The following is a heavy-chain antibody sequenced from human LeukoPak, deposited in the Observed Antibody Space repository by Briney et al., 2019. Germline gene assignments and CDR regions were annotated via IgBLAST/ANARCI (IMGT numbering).Heavy chain of an antibody. CDR1: GYTFTGYY. D-gene: IGHD6-13*01. Sequence: ASVKVSCKASGYTFTGYYMHWVRQAPGQGLEWMGWINPNSGGTNYAQKFQGWVTMTRDTSISTAYMELSRLRSDDTAVYYCARVMAAALTPVDYWGQGTLVTVSS. CDR3: ARVMAAALTPVDY. J-gene: IGHJ4*02. CDR2: INPNSGGT. V-gene: IGHV1-2*04.